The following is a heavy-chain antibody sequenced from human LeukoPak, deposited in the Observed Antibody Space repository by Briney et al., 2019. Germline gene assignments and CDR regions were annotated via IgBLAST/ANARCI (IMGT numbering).Heavy chain of an antibody. Sequence: PGGSLRLSCAASGFTFSSYGMHWVRQAPGNGLEWVAVISYDGSNKYYADSVKGRFTISRDNSKYTLYLQMNSLRAEDTAVYYCAKASVTLNWFDPWGQGTLVTVSS. D-gene: IGHD2-21*02. CDR1: GFTFSSYG. CDR3: AKASVTLNWFDP. V-gene: IGHV3-30*18. CDR2: ISYDGSNK. J-gene: IGHJ5*02.